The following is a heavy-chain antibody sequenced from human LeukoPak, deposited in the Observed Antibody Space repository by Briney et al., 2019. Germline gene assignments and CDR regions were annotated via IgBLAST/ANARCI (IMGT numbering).Heavy chain of an antibody. CDR2: INPNSGGT. D-gene: IGHD1-1*01. CDR3: ARVADSTGTTGIFTLYWFDP. V-gene: IGHV1-2*02. J-gene: IGHJ5*02. Sequence: ASVKVSCKASGYTFTDYYIHWVRQAPGQGLEWMGWINPNSGGTNYAQKFQDMVTMTRDTSISTAYMELSRLTSDDTAVYYCARVADSTGTTGIFTLYWFDPWGQGTLVTVSS. CDR1: GYTFTDYY.